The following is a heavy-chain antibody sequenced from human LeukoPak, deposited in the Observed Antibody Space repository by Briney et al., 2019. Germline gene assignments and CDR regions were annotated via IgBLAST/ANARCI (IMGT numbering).Heavy chain of an antibody. Sequence: PSETLSLTCAVYGGSFSGYSWSWIRQPPGKGLEWIGEINHSGSTNYNPSLKSRVTISVDTSKNQFSLKLSSVTAADTAVYYCARTSSGWSDAFDIWGQGTMVTVSS. CDR2: INHSGST. CDR1: GGSFSGYS. J-gene: IGHJ3*02. D-gene: IGHD6-19*01. CDR3: ARTSSGWSDAFDI. V-gene: IGHV4-34*01.